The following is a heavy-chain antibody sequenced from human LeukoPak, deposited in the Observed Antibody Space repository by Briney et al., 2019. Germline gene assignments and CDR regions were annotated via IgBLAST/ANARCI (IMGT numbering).Heavy chain of an antibody. D-gene: IGHD3-3*01. CDR3: ARDRPTGASRLFVVQ. J-gene: IGHJ4*02. V-gene: IGHV3-21*01. CDR2: MSSGGTYL. Sequence: GGSLRLSCAASGFTFSTYAMTWVRQAPGKGLEWVSSMSSGGTYLYYADSVRGRFTISRENAKNSLYLVMNSLRPEDTAIYYWARDRPTGASRLFVVQWGQGTLVTVSS. CDR1: GFTFSTYA.